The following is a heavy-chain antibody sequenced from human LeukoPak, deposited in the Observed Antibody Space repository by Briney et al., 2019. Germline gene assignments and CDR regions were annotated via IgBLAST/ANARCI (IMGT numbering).Heavy chain of an antibody. J-gene: IGHJ6*02. V-gene: IGHV4-4*02. Sequence: SETLSLTCAVSGGSISNENWWGWVRQPPGKGLEWIGEIYHSGSTNYIPSLKSRVTVSVDKSKNQFSLKLTSVTAADTAVYYCAGSPIGYGMDVWGQGTTVTVSS. CDR2: IYHSGST. CDR3: AGSPIGYGMDV. CDR1: GGSISNENW.